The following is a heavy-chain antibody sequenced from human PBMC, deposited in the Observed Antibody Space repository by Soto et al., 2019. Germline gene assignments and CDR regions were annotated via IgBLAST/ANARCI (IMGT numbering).Heavy chain of an antibody. D-gene: IGHD6-19*01. CDR2: ISAYNGNT. CDR3: ARERSPVAGYYYYYYMDV. CDR1: GYTFTSYG. Sequence: GASVKVSCKASGYTFTSYGISWVRQAPGQGLEWMGWISAYNGNTNYAQKLQGRVTMTTDTSTSTVYMELSSLRSEDTAVYYCARERSPVAGYYYYYYMDVWGKGTTVTVSS. J-gene: IGHJ6*03. V-gene: IGHV1-18*01.